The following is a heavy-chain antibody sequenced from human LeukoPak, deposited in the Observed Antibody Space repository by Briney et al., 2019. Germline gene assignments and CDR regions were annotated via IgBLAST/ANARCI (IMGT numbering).Heavy chain of an antibody. J-gene: IGHJ6*02. CDR2: IYTSGST. CDR1: GGSISSGSYY. CDR3: ARKFAPDGMDV. Sequence: PSQTLSLTCTVSGGSISSGSYYWSWIRQPAGKRLEWIGRIYTSGSTNYNPSLKSRVTISVDTSKNQFSLRLSSVTAADTAVYYCARKFAPDGMDVWGQGTTVTVSS. D-gene: IGHD3-16*01. V-gene: IGHV4-61*02.